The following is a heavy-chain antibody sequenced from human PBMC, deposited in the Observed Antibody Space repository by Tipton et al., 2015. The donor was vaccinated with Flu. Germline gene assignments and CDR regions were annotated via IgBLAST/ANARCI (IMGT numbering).Heavy chain of an antibody. CDR2: ILGNGNT. CDR3: ATLAITALYDFDY. Sequence: LRLSCTVSGASLSGGGYYWSWIRQYPGKGLEWIGHILGNGNTFYKPSLKSRYTLSLDTSKTQFSLNVTSVTAADTAVYYCATLAITALYDFDYWDQGTLVTVSS. V-gene: IGHV4-31*03. J-gene: IGHJ4*02. CDR1: GASLSGGGYY. D-gene: IGHD1-20*01.